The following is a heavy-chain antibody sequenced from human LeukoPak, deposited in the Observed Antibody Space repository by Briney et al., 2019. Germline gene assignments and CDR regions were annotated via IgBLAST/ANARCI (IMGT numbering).Heavy chain of an antibody. V-gene: IGHV3-23*01. CDR2: ISNGGAGT. Sequence: GGSLRLSCAASGFTFSHYGMGWVRQVPGKGLEWVSSISNGGAGTYYAASVKGRFIISRDNSKNTLHLQMNSVRAEDTALYYCAKDSQEPPSSDNSGSRYFDFWGRGTLVTVSS. CDR1: GFTFSHYG. D-gene: IGHD3-22*01. CDR3: AKDSQEPPSSDNSGSRYFDF. J-gene: IGHJ2*01.